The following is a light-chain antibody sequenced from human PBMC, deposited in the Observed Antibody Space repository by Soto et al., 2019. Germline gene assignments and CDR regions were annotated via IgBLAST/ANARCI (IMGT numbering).Light chain of an antibody. V-gene: IGKV1-6*01. CDR3: QQTDTTPIT. Sequence: AIQMTQTPSSLSASVGDRVTISCRASQGIGNALGWYQQKPGKAPKLLIYAASSLQSGVPSRFSGSGSGTDFTLTISSLQPEDFATYSCQQTDTTPITFGQGTRLEIK. CDR2: AAS. CDR1: QGIGNA. J-gene: IGKJ5*01.